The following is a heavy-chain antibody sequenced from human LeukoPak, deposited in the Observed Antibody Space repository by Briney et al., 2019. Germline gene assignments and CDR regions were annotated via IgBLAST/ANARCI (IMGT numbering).Heavy chain of an antibody. J-gene: IGHJ4*02. CDR2: TYPGDSDT. CDR1: GYSFATYW. D-gene: IGHD3-10*01. Sequence: GESLKISCKGSGYSFATYWIGWVRQVPGQGLEWMGITYPGDSDTRHSPSFQGQVTISADKSISTAYLQWNSLKASDTAMYYCARRGWDGSVLYLDYWGQGTLVTVFS. V-gene: IGHV5-51*01. CDR3: ARRGWDGSVLYLDY.